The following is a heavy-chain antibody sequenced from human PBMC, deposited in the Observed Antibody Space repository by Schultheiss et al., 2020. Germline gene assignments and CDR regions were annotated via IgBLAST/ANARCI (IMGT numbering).Heavy chain of an antibody. V-gene: IGHV3-11*04. CDR2: ISSSSSTI. J-gene: IGHJ4*02. CDR1: GFTFSDYY. CDR3: ARGLPRPYYYDSSGYSLFDY. Sequence: WGSLRLSCAASGFTFSDYYMSWIRQAPGKGLEWVSSISSSSSTIYYADSVKGRFTISRDNAKNSLYLQMNSLRDEDTAVYYCARGLPRPYYYDSSGYSLFDYWGQGTLVTVSS. D-gene: IGHD3-22*01.